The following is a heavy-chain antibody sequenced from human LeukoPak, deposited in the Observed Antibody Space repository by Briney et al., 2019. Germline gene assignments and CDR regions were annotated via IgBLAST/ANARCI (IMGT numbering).Heavy chain of an antibody. CDR2: INPNSGGT. CDR1: GYTFTGYY. V-gene: IGHV1-2*02. Sequence: GASVKVSCKASGYTFTGYYMHWVRQAPGQGLGWMGWINPNSGGTNYAQKFQGRVTMTRDTSISTAYMELSRLRSDDTAVYYCARDLRGLRYFDWSPLEYWGQGTLVTVSS. CDR3: ARDLRGLRYFDWSPLEY. J-gene: IGHJ4*02. D-gene: IGHD3-9*01.